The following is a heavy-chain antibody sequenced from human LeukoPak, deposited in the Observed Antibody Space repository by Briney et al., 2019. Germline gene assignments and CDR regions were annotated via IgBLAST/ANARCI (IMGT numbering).Heavy chain of an antibody. CDR3: AKGSAAARPYYFDY. CDR2: ISGDGGST. Sequence: PGGSLRLSCAASGFTFSNYVMSWVRQAPGRGLEWFSAISGDGGSTYYADSVKDRFTISRDKSKSTLYLQMNSLRAEDTAVYYCAKGSAAARPYYFDYWGQGTLVTVSS. D-gene: IGHD6-6*01. CDR1: GFTFSNYV. V-gene: IGHV3-23*01. J-gene: IGHJ4*02.